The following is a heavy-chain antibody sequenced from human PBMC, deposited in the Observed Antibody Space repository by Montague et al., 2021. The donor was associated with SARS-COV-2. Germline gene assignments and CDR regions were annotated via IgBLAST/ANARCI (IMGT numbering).Heavy chain of an antibody. V-gene: IGHV4-34*01. CDR1: GGSFSGYY. D-gene: IGHD2-8*01. CDR3: ARANGHYFDY. J-gene: IGHJ4*02. Sequence: SETLSLTCAVYGGSFSGYYWSWIRQPPGKGLEWIGEINHSGSTNYNPSLKSRVTISVDTSKNQFSLKLSSVTAADTAVYYCARANGHYFDYWGQGTLVTVFS. CDR2: INHSGST.